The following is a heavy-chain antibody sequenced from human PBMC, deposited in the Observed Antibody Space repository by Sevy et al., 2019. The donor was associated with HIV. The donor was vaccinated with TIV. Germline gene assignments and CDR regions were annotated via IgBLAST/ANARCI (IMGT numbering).Heavy chain of an antibody. V-gene: IGHV3-74*01. Sequence: GGSLRLSCAASGFTFSSYWMHWVRQAPGKGLVWVSRINSDGSSTSYADSVKGRFTISRDNAKNTLYLQMNSLRAEDTVVHYCARVHQDSSGYFLYYYYYGMDVWGQGTTVTVSS. CDR1: GFTFSSYW. J-gene: IGHJ6*02. D-gene: IGHD3-22*01. CDR2: INSDGSST. CDR3: ARVHQDSSGYFLYYYYYGMDV.